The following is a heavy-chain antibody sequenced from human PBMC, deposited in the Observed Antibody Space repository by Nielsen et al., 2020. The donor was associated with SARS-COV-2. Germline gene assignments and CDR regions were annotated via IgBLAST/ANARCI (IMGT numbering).Heavy chain of an antibody. Sequence: WVRQAPGQGLEWMGWINPNSGGTNYAQKFQGWVTMTRDTSISTAYMELSRLRSDDTAVYYCARGRRGDECSGGSCYYDYWGQGTLVTVSS. J-gene: IGHJ4*02. CDR2: INPNSGGT. CDR3: ARGRRGDECSGGSCYYDY. D-gene: IGHD2-15*01. V-gene: IGHV1-2*04.